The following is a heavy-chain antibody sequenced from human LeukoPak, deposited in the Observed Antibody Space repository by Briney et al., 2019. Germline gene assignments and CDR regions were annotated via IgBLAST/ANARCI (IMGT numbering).Heavy chain of an antibody. Sequence: ASVKVSCKASGYTFTSYDINWVRQATGQGLEWMGWMNPNSGNTGYAQKFQGRVTITRNTSISTAYMELSSLRSEDTAVYYCARGSGGLYYDFWSGYYGNYMDVWGKGTTVTVSS. CDR2: MNPNSGNT. CDR3: ARGSGGLYYDFWSGYYGNYMDV. V-gene: IGHV1-8*03. J-gene: IGHJ6*03. CDR1: GYTFTSYD. D-gene: IGHD3-3*01.